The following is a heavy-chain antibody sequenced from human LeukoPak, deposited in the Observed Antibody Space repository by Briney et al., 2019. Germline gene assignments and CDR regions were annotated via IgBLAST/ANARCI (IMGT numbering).Heavy chain of an antibody. CDR1: GGSISSSSYY. CDR3: ARGDFRGITMIVVPLDY. Sequence: SETLSLTCTVSGGSISSSSYYWGWIRQPPGRGLEWIGSIYYSGSTYYNPSLKSRVTISVDTSKNQFSLKLSSVTAADTAVYYCARGDFRGITMIVVPLDYWGQGTLVTVSS. J-gene: IGHJ4*02. CDR2: IYYSGST. D-gene: IGHD3-22*01. V-gene: IGHV4-39*07.